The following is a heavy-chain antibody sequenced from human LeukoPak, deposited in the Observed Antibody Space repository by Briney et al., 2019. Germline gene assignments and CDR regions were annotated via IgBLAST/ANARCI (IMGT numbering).Heavy chain of an antibody. D-gene: IGHD2-21*02. J-gene: IGHJ4*02. Sequence: SETLSLXCAVSGYSISSSNRWGWIRQPPGRGLGGIGYIYYSGSIYYNPSLKSRVTMSVDTSKNQFSLKLSSVTAVDTAVYYCAIRACGGDCLDYWGQGTLVTVSS. CDR2: IYYSGSI. CDR1: GYSISSSNR. CDR3: AIRACGGDCLDY. V-gene: IGHV4-28*05.